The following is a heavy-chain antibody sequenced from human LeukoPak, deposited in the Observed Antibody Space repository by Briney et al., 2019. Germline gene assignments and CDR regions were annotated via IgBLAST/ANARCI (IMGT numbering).Heavy chain of an antibody. CDR2: IYYSGST. Sequence: PSETLSLTCTVSGGSISLYYWSWIRQPPGKGLEWSGYIYYSGSTNYNPSLKSRVTISVDTSKNQFSLKLSSVTAADTAVYYCASSPAGDYDFWSGPYYFDYWGQGTLVTVSS. V-gene: IGHV4-59*01. J-gene: IGHJ4*02. D-gene: IGHD3-3*01. CDR1: GGSISLYY. CDR3: ASSPAGDYDFWSGPYYFDY.